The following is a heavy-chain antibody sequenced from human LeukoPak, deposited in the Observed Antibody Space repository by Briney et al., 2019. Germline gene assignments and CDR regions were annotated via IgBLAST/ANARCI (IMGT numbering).Heavy chain of an antibody. V-gene: IGHV3-30*03. J-gene: IGHJ6*03. D-gene: IGHD3-3*01. CDR3: VRESDFWSGPGIGRPLDV. CDR1: GFTFNNFG. Sequence: PGGSLRLSCVASGFTFNNFGMHWVGQAPGKGLEWVAIISFDGNSKHYADFVKGRFTVSRDNSKDTLFLQMDGLRAEDTAVYYCVRESDFWSGPGIGRPLDVWGNGTTVTVSS. CDR2: ISFDGNSK.